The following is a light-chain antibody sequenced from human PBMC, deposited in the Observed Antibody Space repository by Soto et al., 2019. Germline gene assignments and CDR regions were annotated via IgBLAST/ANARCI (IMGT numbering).Light chain of an antibody. J-gene: IGLJ2*01. CDR3: SSYTSSSTPVV. CDR2: DVS. CDR1: SSDVGGYNY. Sequence: QSVLTQPASVSGSPGQSITISCTGTSSDVGGYNYVSWYQQHPGKAPKLMIYDVSNRPSGVSNRFSGSKSGNTASLTISGLQSEDGADYYCSSYTSSSTPVVFGGGTKLTAL. V-gene: IGLV2-14*01.